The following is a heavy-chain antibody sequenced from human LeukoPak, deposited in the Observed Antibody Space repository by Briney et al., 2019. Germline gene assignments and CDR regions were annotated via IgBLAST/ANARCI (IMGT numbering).Heavy chain of an antibody. Sequence: ASVKVSCKASGYTFTTYHINWVRQATGQGLEWMGWMNPNSGNTGYAQKFQGRVTTTRNTSISTAYMELSSLRSEDTAVYYCARVPYGIIQWFDPWGQGTLVTVSS. V-gene: IGHV1-8*01. CDR1: GYTFTTYH. CDR3: ARVPYGIIQWFDP. J-gene: IGHJ5*02. CDR2: MNPNSGNT. D-gene: IGHD3-3*01.